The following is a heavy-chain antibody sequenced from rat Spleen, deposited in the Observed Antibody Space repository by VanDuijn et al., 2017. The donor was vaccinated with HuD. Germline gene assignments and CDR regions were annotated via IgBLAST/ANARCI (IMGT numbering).Heavy chain of an antibody. CDR3: ATQQHDNYGGVAY. CDR2: IIYDGSRT. V-gene: IGHV5S10*01. Sequence: EVQLVESGGGLVQPGRSLKLSCAASGFTFSDYNMAWVRQAPKKGLEWVATIIYDGSRTYYRDSVKGRFTISRDNAKRTLYLQMDSLRSEDTATYYCATQQHDNYGGVAYWGQGTLVTVSS. J-gene: IGHJ3*01. CDR1: GFTFSDYN. D-gene: IGHD1-11*01.